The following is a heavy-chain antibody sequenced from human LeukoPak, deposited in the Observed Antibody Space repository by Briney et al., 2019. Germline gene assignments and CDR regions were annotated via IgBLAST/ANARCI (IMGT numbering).Heavy chain of an antibody. CDR2: IKQDGNAE. Sequence: GGSLRLSCAVSGFTISNYRMSWVRQAPGKGLEGVATIKQDGNAEFYVDSVKGRFTISRDSAKNSLYLQMNSLKDDDTAVYYCARDLFDYWGQGTLVTVSS. CDR1: GFTISNYR. V-gene: IGHV3-7*01. J-gene: IGHJ4*02. CDR3: ARDLFDY.